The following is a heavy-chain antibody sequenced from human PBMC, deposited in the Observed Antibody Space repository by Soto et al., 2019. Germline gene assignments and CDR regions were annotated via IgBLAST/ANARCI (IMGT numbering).Heavy chain of an antibody. CDR2: IWYDGSNK. V-gene: IGHV3-33*01. J-gene: IGHJ4*02. D-gene: IGHD3-16*02. CDR1: GFTFSSYG. Sequence: QVQLVESGGGVVQPGRSLRLSCAASGFTFSSYGMHWVRQAPGKGLEWVAVIWYDGSNKYYADSVKDRFTISRDNSKNTLYLQMNSLRAEDTAVYYCARDVYDYIWGSYLDYWGQGTLVTVSS. CDR3: ARDVYDYIWGSYLDY.